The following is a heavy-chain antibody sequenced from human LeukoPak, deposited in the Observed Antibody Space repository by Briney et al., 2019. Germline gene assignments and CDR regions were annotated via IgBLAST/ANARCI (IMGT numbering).Heavy chain of an antibody. CDR3: ARGDPSTDSGYGY. J-gene: IGHJ4*02. V-gene: IGHV1-69*06. Sequence: SVKVSCKASGGTFSSYATSWGRQAPGHGLEWMGGIIPIFGTANYAQKFQGRVTITADKSTSTAYMELSSLRSEDTAVYYCARGDPSTDSGYGYWGQGTLVTVSS. CDR2: IIPIFGTA. D-gene: IGHD5-12*01. CDR1: GGTFSSYA.